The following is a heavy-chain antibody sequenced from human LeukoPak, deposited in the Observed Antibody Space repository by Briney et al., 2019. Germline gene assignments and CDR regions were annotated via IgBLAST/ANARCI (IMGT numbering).Heavy chain of an antibody. Sequence: PSETLSLTCTVSGGSISSSSYCWGWIRQPPGKGLEWIGNIYYSGSTYYNPSLKSRITISVDTSKNQFSLKLNSMTAADTAVYYCARLGPYYDFWSGYFPVDYWGQGTLVTVSS. CDR1: GGSISSSSYC. J-gene: IGHJ4*02. CDR3: ARLGPYYDFWSGYFPVDY. CDR2: IYYSGST. D-gene: IGHD3-3*01. V-gene: IGHV4-39*01.